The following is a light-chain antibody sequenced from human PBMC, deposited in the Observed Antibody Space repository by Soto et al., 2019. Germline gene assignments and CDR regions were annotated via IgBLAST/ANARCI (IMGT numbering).Light chain of an antibody. J-gene: IGKJ4*01. CDR1: QGVAKD. CDR2: AAS. V-gene: IGKV1-17*01. CDR3: LQHNSYPLT. Sequence: DIQMTQSPSSLTASVGDRVTITCRASQGVAKDLDWYQQKPGKAPKRLIFAASSLQTVVPSRFSASGSGTQFTLTIRSLQPEDFATYYCLQHNSYPLTLGGGTTVEI.